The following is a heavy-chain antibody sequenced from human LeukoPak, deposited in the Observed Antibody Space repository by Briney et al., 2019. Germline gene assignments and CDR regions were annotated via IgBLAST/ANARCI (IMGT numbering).Heavy chain of an antibody. Sequence: SETPSPPSAVYGGAFRGYYWSWVRQPPRKGLGWIGEINHSGSTNYNPSLKSRVTISVDTSKNQFSLRLNSVTAADTAVYYCARVGYGGYGVLDYWGQGTLVTISS. V-gene: IGHV4-34*01. D-gene: IGHD5-12*01. CDR1: GGAFRGYY. CDR3: ARVGYGGYGVLDY. J-gene: IGHJ4*02. CDR2: INHSGST.